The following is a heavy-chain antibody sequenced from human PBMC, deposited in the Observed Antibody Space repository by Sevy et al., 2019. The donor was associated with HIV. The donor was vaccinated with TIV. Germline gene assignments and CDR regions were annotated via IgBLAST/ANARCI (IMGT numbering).Heavy chain of an antibody. V-gene: IGHV3-64*05. CDR2: ISSNGGST. CDR1: GFTFSSYA. CDR3: VKDSDGATTAFAAFDI. J-gene: IGHJ3*02. D-gene: IGHD1-26*01. Sequence: GGSLRLSCSASGFTFSSYAMHWVRQAPGKGLEYVSAISSNGGSTYYADSVKGRFNISIHNSKNTLYVQMGSLRAEDTAVYYCVKDSDGATTAFAAFDIWGQGTMVTVS.